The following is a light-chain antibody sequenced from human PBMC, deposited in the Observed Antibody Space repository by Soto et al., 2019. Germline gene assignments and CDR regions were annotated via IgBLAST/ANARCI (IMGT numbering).Light chain of an antibody. CDR3: QRNA. J-gene: IGKJ2*01. Sequence: EIVLTQSPGTLPLSPGERATLSCRASHSISSDTLAWYQQKPGQPPRLLIYATSSRATGIPDRFSGSGSGTDFTLTISRLEPEDFAVYYCQRNAFGQGTKLEI. CDR2: ATS. V-gene: IGKV3-20*01. CDR1: HSISSDT.